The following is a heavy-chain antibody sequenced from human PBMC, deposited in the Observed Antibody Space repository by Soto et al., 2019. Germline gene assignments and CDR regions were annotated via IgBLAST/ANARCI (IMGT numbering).Heavy chain of an antibody. CDR1: GFTFTIYS. Sequence: EMQLVESGGGLVQPGESLRLSCVASGFTFTIYSMNWVRQAPGKGLEWISYINHAGTSVYYSDSVKGRFAISRDNAQNSLYLQMNSLRDEYTALYYCARDRHWEQWQGPHDAFEIWGQGTMVTVSS. CDR2: INHAGTSV. D-gene: IGHD6-19*01. V-gene: IGHV3-48*02. CDR3: ARDRHWEQWQGPHDAFEI. J-gene: IGHJ3*02.